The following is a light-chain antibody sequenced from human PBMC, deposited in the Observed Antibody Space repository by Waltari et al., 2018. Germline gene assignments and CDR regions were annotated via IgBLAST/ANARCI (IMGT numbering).Light chain of an antibody. V-gene: IGLV1-47*01. CDR1: YSNVGNNV. CDR2: RND. J-gene: IGLJ3*02. Sequence: QSILTQPPSASGTPGQRVTISCSGTYSNVGNNVVNWYQQLPGTVPKLLIYRNDQRPSGVPDRFAGSKSGTSASLAISGLRSEDGAHYVCASWDDSPSGRWVFGGGTKVTVL. CDR3: ASWDDSPSGRWV.